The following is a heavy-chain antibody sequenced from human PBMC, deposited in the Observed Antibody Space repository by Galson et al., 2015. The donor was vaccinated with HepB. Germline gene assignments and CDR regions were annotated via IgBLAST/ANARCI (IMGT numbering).Heavy chain of an antibody. V-gene: IGHV4-39*07. D-gene: IGHD4-23*01. J-gene: IGHJ4*02. CDR1: GGSISTTSYY. CDR2: IYYSGST. CDR3: AREISYGGNSLDYFDY. Sequence: SETLSLTCTVSGGSISTTSYYWGWIRQPPGKGLEWIGSIYYSGSTYSNPSLESRVTISVDTSKSQFSLKLSSVTAADTAVYYCAREISYGGNSLDYFDYWGQGTLVTVSS.